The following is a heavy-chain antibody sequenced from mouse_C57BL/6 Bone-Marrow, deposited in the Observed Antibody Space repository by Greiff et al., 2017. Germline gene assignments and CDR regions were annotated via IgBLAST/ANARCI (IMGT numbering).Heavy chain of an antibody. CDR2: IHPNSGSP. V-gene: IGHV1-64*01. D-gene: IGHD4-1*01. CDR1: VYTFTSYL. CDR3: ELGYFDY. J-gene: IGHJ2*01. Sequence: QVQLQQPGAELVKPGASVKLSCKASVYTFTSYLMHWVKPRPGQGLEWIGMIHPNSGSPNYNAKFTCKATLTVDQSSSTAYMQLSSLTSEDSAVYYCELGYFDYWGQGTTLTVSS.